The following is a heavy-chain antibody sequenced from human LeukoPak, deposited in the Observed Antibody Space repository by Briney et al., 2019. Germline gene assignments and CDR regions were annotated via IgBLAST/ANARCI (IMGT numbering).Heavy chain of an antibody. V-gene: IGHV3-21*01. CDR1: GFTFSSYS. Sequence: GRSLRLSCAASGFTFSSYSMNWVRQAPGKGLEWVSSISSSSSYIYYADSVKGRFTISRDNAKNSLYLQMNSLRAEDTAVYYCARDAYGSGWYGLDYWGQGTLVTVSS. CDR3: ARDAYGSGWYGLDY. CDR2: ISSSSSYI. J-gene: IGHJ4*02. D-gene: IGHD6-19*01.